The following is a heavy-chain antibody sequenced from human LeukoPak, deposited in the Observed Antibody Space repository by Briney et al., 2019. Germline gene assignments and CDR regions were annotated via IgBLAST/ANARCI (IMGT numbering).Heavy chain of an antibody. D-gene: IGHD2-21*02. Sequence: SETLSLTCTVSGASVSRESWTWIRQPARNGLELIGYIYDTGSTTYNPSLQSRLTMSVDTSKNQFSLKLTSVTAADTAVYYSARNGFRTYCGTGCYSDYMDVWGKGATVTVSS. CDR1: GASVSRES. J-gene: IGHJ6*03. CDR2: IYDTGST. V-gene: IGHV4-4*07. CDR3: ARNGFRTYCGTGCYSDYMDV.